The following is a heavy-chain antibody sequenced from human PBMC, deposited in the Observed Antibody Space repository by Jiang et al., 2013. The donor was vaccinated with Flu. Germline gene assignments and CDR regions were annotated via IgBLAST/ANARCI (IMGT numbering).Heavy chain of an antibody. D-gene: IGHD2-15*01. CDR1: GFTFSSYA. V-gene: IGHV3-30-3*01. Sequence: SGGGVVQPGRSLRLSCAASGFTFSSYAMHWVRQAPGKGLEWVAVISYDGSNKYYADSVKGRFTISGDNSKNTLYLQMNSLRAEDTAVYYCARGTYTGSCSGGSCPSYFDYWGPGNPGHRLL. CDR3: ARGTYTGSCSGGSCPSYFDY. CDR2: ISYDGSNK. J-gene: IGHJ4*02.